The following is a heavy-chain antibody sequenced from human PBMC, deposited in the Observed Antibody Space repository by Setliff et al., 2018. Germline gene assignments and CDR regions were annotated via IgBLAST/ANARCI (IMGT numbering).Heavy chain of an antibody. CDR2: VYYSGAA. CDR3: ARGGTYRYFDY. Sequence: ASETLSLTCTVSAASIMAWIRQPPGKGLEFIGYVYYSGAAKYDPSLKSRVTMSVDTSKTQFSLKLNSMTTADTAVYYCARGGTYRYFDYWGQGTLVTVSS. V-gene: IGHV4-59*01. CDR1: AASIM. J-gene: IGHJ4*02.